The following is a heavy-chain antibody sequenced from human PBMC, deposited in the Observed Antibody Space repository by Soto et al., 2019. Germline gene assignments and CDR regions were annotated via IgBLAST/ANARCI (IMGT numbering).Heavy chain of an antibody. D-gene: IGHD3-16*01. CDR2: TSYDGSDK. J-gene: IGHJ4*02. CDR1: GFTFRSYV. Sequence: QVQLVESGGGVVQPGTSLSFSCVGSGFTFRSYVIHWVRQAPGKGLEWVALTSYDGSDKYYGDSVRGRFTISRDNSRNTVDLQRDSLRLEYTALYYCARWGTTGGLDVWGQGTLVSVSS. CDR3: ARWGTTGGLDV. V-gene: IGHV3-30*19.